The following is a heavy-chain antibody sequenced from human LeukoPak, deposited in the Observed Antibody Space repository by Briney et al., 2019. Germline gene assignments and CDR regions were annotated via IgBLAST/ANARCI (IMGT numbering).Heavy chain of an antibody. CDR3: ATLPGGSRYSSGWAFDY. Sequence: KPSETLSLTCTVSGGSISSSSYYWGWIRQPPGKGLEWIGSIYYSGSTYYTPSLKSRVTTSVDTSKNQFSLQLSSVTAADTAMYYCATLPGGSRYSSGWAFDYWGQGTLVTVSS. V-gene: IGHV4-39*07. J-gene: IGHJ4*02. D-gene: IGHD6-19*01. CDR2: IYYSGST. CDR1: GGSISSSSYY.